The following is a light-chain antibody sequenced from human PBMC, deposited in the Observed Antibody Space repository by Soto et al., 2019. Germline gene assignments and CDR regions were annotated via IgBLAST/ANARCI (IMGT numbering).Light chain of an antibody. V-gene: IGKV1-5*03. CDR1: QSISSW. CDR3: QQYNSSPLT. J-gene: IGKJ4*01. CDR2: KAS. Sequence: DIQMTQSPSTLSASVGDRVTITCRPSQSISSWLAWYQQTPGKAPKLLIYKASSLESGVPSRFSGSGSGTEFTLTISSLQPDDFATYYCQQYNSSPLTFGGGTKVDIK.